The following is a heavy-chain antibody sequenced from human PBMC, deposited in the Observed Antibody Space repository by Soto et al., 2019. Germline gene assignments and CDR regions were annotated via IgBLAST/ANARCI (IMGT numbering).Heavy chain of an antibody. D-gene: IGHD5-18*01. CDR2: IFSAGST. Sequence: EVQLVESGGGLVQPGGSLRLSCAASGFTVSNNYMTWVRQAPGRGLDWVSIIFSAGSTYYADSVRGRFTITRDNSKNTMYPQMNSLRAEDTAIYYFARGAGGNSWRSPTFDSWGQGTLVTVSS. J-gene: IGHJ4*02. CDR3: ARGAGGNSWRSPTFDS. CDR1: GFTVSNNY. V-gene: IGHV3-66*01.